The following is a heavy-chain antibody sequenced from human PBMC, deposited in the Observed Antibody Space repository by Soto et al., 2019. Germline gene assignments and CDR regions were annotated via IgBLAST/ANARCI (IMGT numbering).Heavy chain of an antibody. D-gene: IGHD1-26*01. CDR2: IIPILGIA. CDR3: ARLAFSGSYYLLDY. Sequence: SVKVSCKASGGTFSSYTISWVRQAPGQGLEWMGRIIPILGIANYAQKFQGRVTITADKSTSTAYMELSSLRSEDTAVYYCARLAFSGSYYLLDYWGQGTLVTVSS. CDR1: GGTFSSYT. J-gene: IGHJ4*02. V-gene: IGHV1-69*02.